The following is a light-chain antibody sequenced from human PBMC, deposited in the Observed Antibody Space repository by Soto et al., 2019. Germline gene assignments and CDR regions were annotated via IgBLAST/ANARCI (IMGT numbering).Light chain of an antibody. CDR3: MQSLQTIT. CDR1: QSLLHSNGYNY. Sequence: DIVMTQSPLSLPVTPGEPASISCRSSQSLLHSNGYNYLGWYVQKPGQSPQFLIYLVSNRASGVPDRFSGSGSGTDFTLRISSVEAEDVGVYYCMQSLQTITFGQGTRLEIK. J-gene: IGKJ5*01. V-gene: IGKV2-28*01. CDR2: LVS.